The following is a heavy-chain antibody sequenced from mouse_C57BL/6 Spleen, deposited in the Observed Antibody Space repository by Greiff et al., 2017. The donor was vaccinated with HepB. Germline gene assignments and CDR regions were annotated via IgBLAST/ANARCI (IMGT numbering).Heavy chain of an antibody. V-gene: IGHV1-61*01. CDR2: IYPSDSET. Sequence: VQLQQPGAELVRPGSSVKLSCKASGYTFTSYWMDWVKQRPGQGLEWIGNIYPSDSETHYNQKFKDKATLTVDKSSSTAYMQLSSLTSEDSAVYYCARNYYGNYGAYWGQGTLVTVSA. CDR3: ARNYYGNYGAY. D-gene: IGHD2-1*01. CDR1: GYTFTSYW. J-gene: IGHJ3*01.